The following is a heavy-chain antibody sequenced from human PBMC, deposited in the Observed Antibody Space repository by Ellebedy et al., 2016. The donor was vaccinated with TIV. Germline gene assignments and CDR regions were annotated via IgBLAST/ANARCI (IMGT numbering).Heavy chain of an antibody. CDR1: GGSISSGGYY. Sequence: MPSETLSLTCTVSGGSISSGGYYWSWIRQHPGKGLEWIGYIYYSGSTYYNPSLKSLVTISVNTSKNQFSLKLSSVTAADTAVYYCARGGAVTNYFDYWGQGTLVTVSS. J-gene: IGHJ4*02. V-gene: IGHV4-31*01. CDR3: ARGGAVTNYFDY. D-gene: IGHD4-17*01. CDR2: IYYSGST.